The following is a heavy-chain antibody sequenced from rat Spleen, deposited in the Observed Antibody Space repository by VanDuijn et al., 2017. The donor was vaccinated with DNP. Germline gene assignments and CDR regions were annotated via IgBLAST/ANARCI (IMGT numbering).Heavy chain of an antibody. J-gene: IGHJ2*01. CDR1: GFTFSDYY. V-gene: IGHV5-25*01. D-gene: IGHD5-1*01. CDR3: KLGGAY. CDR2: ITNSGSDT. Sequence: EVQLVESGGGLVSPGRSLKLSCAGSGFTFSDYYMAWVRQAPTKGLEWVASITNSGSDTKYRDSVQGRFTISRDNAKNTLYLQMDSLRSEDTATYYCKLGGAYWGQGVMVTVSS.